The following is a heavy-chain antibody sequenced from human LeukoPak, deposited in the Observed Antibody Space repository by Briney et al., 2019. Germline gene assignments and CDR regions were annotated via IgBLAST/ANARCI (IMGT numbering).Heavy chain of an antibody. CDR3: ARDRIVVVVAATLLY. CDR2: ISYDGSNK. J-gene: IGHJ4*02. V-gene: IGHV3-30-3*01. D-gene: IGHD2-15*01. Sequence: PGGSLRLSCAASGFTFSSYATHWVRQAPGKGLERVAVISYDGSNKYYADSVKGRFTISRDNSKNTLYLQMNSLRAEDTAVYYCARDRIVVVVAATLLYWGQGTLVTVSS. CDR1: GFTFSSYA.